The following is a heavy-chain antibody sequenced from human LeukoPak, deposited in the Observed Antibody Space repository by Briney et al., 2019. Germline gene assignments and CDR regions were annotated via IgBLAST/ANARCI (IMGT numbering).Heavy chain of an antibody. CDR3: AKDKDRRGWFDP. CDR1: GFTFSRYA. V-gene: IGHV3-64*04. Sequence: GGSLRLSCSASGFTFSRYAMHWVRQAPGKGLEYVSAISSNGGSTYYADSVKGRFTISRDNSKNTLYLQMNSLRAEDTAVYYCAKDKDRRGWFDPWGQGTLVTVSS. J-gene: IGHJ5*02. D-gene: IGHD2-15*01. CDR2: ISSNGGST.